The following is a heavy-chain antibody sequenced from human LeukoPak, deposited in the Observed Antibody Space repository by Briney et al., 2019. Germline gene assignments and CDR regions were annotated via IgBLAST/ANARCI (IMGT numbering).Heavy chain of an antibody. V-gene: IGHV3-48*02. J-gene: IGHJ4*02. Sequence: GGSLRLSCAASGFTFSSYSMNWVRQAPGKGLEWVSYISSTSTIYYADSVKGRFTVSRDNAKNSLYLQMNSLRDEDTAVYYCATTGYYLYHFEYWGQGTLVAVSS. CDR2: ISSTSTI. CDR1: GFTFSSYS. CDR3: ATTGYYLYHFEY. D-gene: IGHD3-9*01.